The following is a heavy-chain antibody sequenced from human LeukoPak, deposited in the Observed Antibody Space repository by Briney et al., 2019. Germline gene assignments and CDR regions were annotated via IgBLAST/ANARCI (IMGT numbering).Heavy chain of an antibody. J-gene: IGHJ4*02. CDR2: IKSDGSWT. V-gene: IGHV3-74*01. D-gene: IGHD3-16*01. CDR3: VRGVGGSTYLDY. Sequence: GGSLRLSCAASGFSFSDHWMHWVRQVPGKGPVWVSRIKSDGSWTNDADSVKGRFTISRDNAKNTLYLQMNGLRVEDTAVYHCVRGVGGSTYLDYWGQGALVTVSS. CDR1: GFSFSDHW.